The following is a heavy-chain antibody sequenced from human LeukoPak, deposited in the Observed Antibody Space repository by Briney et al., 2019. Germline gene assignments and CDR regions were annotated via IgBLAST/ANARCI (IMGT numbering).Heavy chain of an antibody. CDR2: ISSSSSTI. Sequence: GGSLRLSCAASGFTFSSYSMNWVSQAPGKGLEWVSYISSSSSTIYYADSVKGRFTISRDNAKNSLYLQMNSLRDEDTAVYYCARTRTTVAPYFDYWGQGTLVTVSS. CDR3: ARTRTTVAPYFDY. V-gene: IGHV3-48*02. J-gene: IGHJ4*02. CDR1: GFTFSSYS. D-gene: IGHD4-23*01.